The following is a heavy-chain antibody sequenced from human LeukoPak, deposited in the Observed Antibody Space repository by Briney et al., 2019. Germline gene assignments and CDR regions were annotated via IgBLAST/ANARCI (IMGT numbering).Heavy chain of an antibody. CDR2: INSDGSST. CDR1: GFTFSIYW. Sequence: PGGSLRLSCAAPGFTFSIYWMHWVRQAPGKGLVWVSRINSDGSSTNYADSVKGRFTISRDNAKNTLYLQMNSLRAEDTAAYYCARDIYGYFDLWGRGTLVTVSS. CDR3: ARDIYGYFDL. J-gene: IGHJ2*01. V-gene: IGHV3-74*01. D-gene: IGHD3-16*01.